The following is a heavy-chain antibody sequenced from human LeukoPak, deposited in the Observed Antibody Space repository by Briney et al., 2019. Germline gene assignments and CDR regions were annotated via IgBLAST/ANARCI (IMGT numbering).Heavy chain of an antibody. V-gene: IGHV3-11*01. Sequence: GGSLRLSCAASGFTFSDYYMSWIRQAPGKGLEWVSYIRSSGNTIYYADSVKGRFTTSRDNAKNSVFLQMNSLRAEDTAVYYCARPKYSSSWQIFDYWGQGTLVTVSS. CDR3: ARPKYSSSWQIFDY. CDR1: GFTFSDYY. D-gene: IGHD6-13*01. CDR2: IRSSGNTI. J-gene: IGHJ4*02.